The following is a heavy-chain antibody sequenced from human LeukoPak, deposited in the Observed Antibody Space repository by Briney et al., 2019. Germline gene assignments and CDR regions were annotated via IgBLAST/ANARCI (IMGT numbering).Heavy chain of an antibody. Sequence: ASVKVSCKASGYTFTGYYMHWVRQAPGQGLEWMGWIHPNSGGTNYAQKFQGRVTMTRDTSISTAYMELSRLRSDDTAVYYCARGIDYGANWFDPWGQGTLVTVSS. J-gene: IGHJ5*02. CDR1: GYTFTGYY. V-gene: IGHV1-2*02. CDR2: IHPNSGGT. D-gene: IGHD4-17*01. CDR3: ARGIDYGANWFDP.